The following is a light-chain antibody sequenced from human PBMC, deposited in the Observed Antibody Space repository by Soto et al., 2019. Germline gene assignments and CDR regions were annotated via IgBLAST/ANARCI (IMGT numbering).Light chain of an antibody. J-gene: IGKJ2*01. Sequence: DIQMTQSPSTLSPSVGDRVTITCRASQSISRELAWYQQKPGKAPKLLIYDASTFESGVPSRFSGSGSGTEFTLTISSLQPDDFATYYCQQYNSYSQGAFGQGTKLEI. V-gene: IGKV1-5*01. CDR1: QSISRE. CDR3: QQYNSYSQGA. CDR2: DAS.